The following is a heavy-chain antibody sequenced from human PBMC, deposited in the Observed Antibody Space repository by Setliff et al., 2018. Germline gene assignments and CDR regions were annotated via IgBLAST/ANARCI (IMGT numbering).Heavy chain of an antibody. CDR1: DVSISSSSFY. D-gene: IGHD6-13*01. V-gene: IGHV4-39*01. J-gene: IGHJ6*03. CDR3: ARQPYSTTYYYSCY. CDR2: VFYTGST. Sequence: KPSETLSLTCTVSDVSISSSSFYWAWIRQPPGKGLEWMGSVFYTGSTYYSPSLKSRVTMSIDTSKNQFSLNLNSVTAADTAVYYCARQPYSTTYYYSCY.